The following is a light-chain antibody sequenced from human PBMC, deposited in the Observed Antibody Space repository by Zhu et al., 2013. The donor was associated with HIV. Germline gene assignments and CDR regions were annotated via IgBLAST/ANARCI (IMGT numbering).Light chain of an antibody. J-gene: IGKJ4*01. V-gene: IGKV3-11*01. CDR2: DAS. Sequence: EIVLTQSPATLSLSPGERATLSCRASQSVTTYLAWYQQKPGQAPRLLIYDASNRATGIPARFSGSGSGTDFTLIISSLEPEDFAVYYCQQYGSSPLTFGGGTTLELK. CDR1: QSVTTY. CDR3: QQYGSSPLT.